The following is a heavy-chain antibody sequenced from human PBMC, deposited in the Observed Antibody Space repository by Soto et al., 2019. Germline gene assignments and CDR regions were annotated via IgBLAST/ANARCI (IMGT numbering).Heavy chain of an antibody. CDR1: GGESMNSRNFF. D-gene: IGHD6-19*01. V-gene: IGHV4-39*01. CDR3: ARQEYSSIYYRAYYIDD. CDR2: MYSNRSP. Sequence: SETLSLTCTVSGGESMNSRNFFWGWIRQPPGKGLEFVGSMYSNRSPHYSPSLKSRVRISLDPSKNQFSLNLTSVTAADTAVYFCARQEYSSIYYRAYYIDDWGQGTLVTVAS. J-gene: IGHJ4*02.